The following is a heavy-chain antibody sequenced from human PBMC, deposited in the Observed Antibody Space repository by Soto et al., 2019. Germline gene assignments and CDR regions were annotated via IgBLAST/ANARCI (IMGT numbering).Heavy chain of an antibody. CDR3: ARSRGYYGSGSYSRYYYYMDV. V-gene: IGHV4-34*01. CDR2: INHSGST. J-gene: IGHJ6*03. D-gene: IGHD3-10*01. CDR1: GGAFSGYY. Sequence: QVQLQQWGAGLFKPSETLSLTCAVYGGAFSGYYWSWIRQPPGKGLEWIGEINHSGSTNYNPSLKSRVTISVDTSKNQFSLKLSSVTAADTAVYYCARSRGYYGSGSYSRYYYYMDVWGKGTTVTVSS.